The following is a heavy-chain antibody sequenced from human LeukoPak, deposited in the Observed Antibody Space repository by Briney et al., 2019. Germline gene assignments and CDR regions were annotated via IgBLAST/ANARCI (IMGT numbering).Heavy chain of an antibody. Sequence: GGSLRLSCAASGFTFSSYGMHWVRQAPGKGLEWVAFIRYDGSNKYYADSVKGRFTISRDNSKNTLYLQMNNLRAEDTAVYYCARDFNDFWSGYQPAYYYYYMDVWGIGTTVTVSS. V-gene: IGHV3-30*02. D-gene: IGHD3-3*01. CDR3: ARDFNDFWSGYQPAYYYYYMDV. CDR2: IRYDGSNK. CDR1: GFTFSSYG. J-gene: IGHJ6*03.